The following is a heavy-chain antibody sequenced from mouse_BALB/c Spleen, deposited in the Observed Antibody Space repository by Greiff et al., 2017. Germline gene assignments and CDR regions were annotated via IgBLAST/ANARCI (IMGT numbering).Heavy chain of an antibody. Sequence: VVESGGGLVQPGGSRKLSCAASGFTFSSFGMHWVRQAPEKGLEWVAYISSGSSTIYYADTVKGRFTISRDNPKNTLFLQMTSLRSEDTAMYYCARSLFITTVVATYYYAMDYWGQGTSVTVSA. CDR1: GFTFSSFG. CDR3: ARSLFITTVVATYYYAMDY. J-gene: IGHJ4*01. D-gene: IGHD1-1*01. CDR2: ISSGSSTI. V-gene: IGHV5-17*02.